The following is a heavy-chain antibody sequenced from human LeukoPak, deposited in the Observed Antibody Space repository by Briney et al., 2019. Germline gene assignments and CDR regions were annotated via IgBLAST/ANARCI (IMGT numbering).Heavy chain of an antibody. J-gene: IGHJ5*02. D-gene: IGHD3-16*01. Sequence: GGSLRLSCAASGFTFSSYGMHWVRQAPGKGLEWAAVIWYDGSNKYYADSVKGRFTISRDNSKNTLYLQMNSLRAEDTAVYYCARDLGVTSSRNWFDPWGQETLVTVSS. V-gene: IGHV3-33*01. CDR2: IWYDGSNK. CDR1: GFTFSSYG. CDR3: ARDLGVTSSRNWFDP.